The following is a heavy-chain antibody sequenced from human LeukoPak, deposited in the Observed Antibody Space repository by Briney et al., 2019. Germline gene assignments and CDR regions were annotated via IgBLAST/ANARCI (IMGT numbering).Heavy chain of an antibody. V-gene: IGHV1-18*01. J-gene: IGHJ4*02. CDR1: GGTFSSYA. CDR3: ARDKGRYFDWLLPPDFDY. CDR2: ISAYNGNT. D-gene: IGHD3-9*01. Sequence: ASVKVSCKASGGTFSSYAISWVRQAPGQGLEWMGWISAYNGNTNYAQKLQGRVTMTTDTSTSTAYMELRSLRSDDTAVYYCARDKGRYFDWLLPPDFDYWGQGTLVTVSS.